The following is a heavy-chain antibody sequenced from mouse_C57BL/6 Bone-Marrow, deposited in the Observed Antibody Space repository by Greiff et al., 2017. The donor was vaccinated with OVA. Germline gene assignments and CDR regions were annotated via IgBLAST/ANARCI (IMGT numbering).Heavy chain of an antibody. D-gene: IGHD2-4*01. CDR3: ARREDYDYDWEFAY. CDR2: IDPEDGET. CDR1: GFNINDYY. Sequence: EVKLQQSGAELVKPGASVKLSCTASGFNINDYYMHWVKQRTEQGLEWIGRIDPEDGETKYAPKFQGKATITADTSSNTAYLQLSSLTSEDTAVYYCARREDYDYDWEFAYWGQGTLVTVSA. J-gene: IGHJ3*01. V-gene: IGHV14-2*01.